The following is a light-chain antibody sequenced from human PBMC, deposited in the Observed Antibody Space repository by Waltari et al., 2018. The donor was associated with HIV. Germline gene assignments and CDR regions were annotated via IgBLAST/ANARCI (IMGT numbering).Light chain of an antibody. Sequence: QSALTQPRSVSGSPGQSVTISCTGTSSDVGVYNYVSGYQQHPGKAPKLMIYDVSKRPSGVPDRFSGSKSGNTASLTISGLQAEDEADYYCCSYAGSYTLVVGGGTKLTVL. CDR2: DVS. V-gene: IGLV2-11*01. CDR1: SSDVGVYNY. J-gene: IGLJ2*01. CDR3: CSYAGSYTLV.